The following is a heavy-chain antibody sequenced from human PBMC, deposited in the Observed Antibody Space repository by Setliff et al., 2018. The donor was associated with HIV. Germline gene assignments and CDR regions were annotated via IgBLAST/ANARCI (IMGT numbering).Heavy chain of an antibody. D-gene: IGHD6-13*01. CDR1: GGSISSSSYY. CDR3: VGSTIAAAVYYYYYMDV. Sequence: NPSETLSLTCTVSGGSISSSSYYWGWIRQPPGKGLEWIGSIYYSGSTYANPSLKSRVTISVDTSKNQFSLNLSSVTAADTAVYYCVGSTIAAAVYYYYYMDVWGKGTTVTVSS. CDR2: IYYSGST. V-gene: IGHV4-39*01. J-gene: IGHJ6*03.